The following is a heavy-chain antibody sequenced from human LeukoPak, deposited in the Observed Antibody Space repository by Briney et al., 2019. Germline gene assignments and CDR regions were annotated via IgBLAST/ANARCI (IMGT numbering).Heavy chain of an antibody. CDR1: GDSINSGGYY. CDR3: AVDRNGISSFDY. CDR2: IFHSGTT. V-gene: IGHV4-30-2*01. J-gene: IGHJ4*02. Sequence: PSQTLSLTCTVSGDSINSGGYYWSWIRQPPGKGLEWIGYIFHSGTTYYNPSLKSRVSMSVDWSKNQFTLKLNSVTAADTAVYYCAVDRNGISSFDYWGQGTLVSVSS. D-gene: IGHD1-14*01.